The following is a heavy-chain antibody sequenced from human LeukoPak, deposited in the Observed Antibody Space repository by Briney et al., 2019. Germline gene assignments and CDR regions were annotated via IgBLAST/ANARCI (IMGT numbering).Heavy chain of an antibody. J-gene: IGHJ3*02. V-gene: IGHV3-53*01. D-gene: IGHD3-3*01. Sequence: PGGSLRLSCAASGFTVSRDYMSWVRQAPGEGLEWVSVIFSGGSTYYADSVKGRFTISRDSSKNTLYLQMNSLRAEDMAVYYCARDWSLDGAFDIWGQGTMVTVSS. CDR2: IFSGGST. CDR1: GFTVSRDY. CDR3: ARDWSLDGAFDI.